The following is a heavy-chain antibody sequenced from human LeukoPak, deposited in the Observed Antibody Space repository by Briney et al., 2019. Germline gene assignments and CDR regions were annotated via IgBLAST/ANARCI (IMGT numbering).Heavy chain of an antibody. CDR3: GKTTVGYSSGQKPAWPVDY. J-gene: IGHJ4*02. Sequence: GGSLRLSCEASGFTFCSHAMYWVRQAPGKGLEWVAGIFGSGGSPHYADPVKGRFTISRDNSRNTVYLQINSLRAEDTAVYYCGKTTVGYSSGQKPAWPVDYWGQGTLATVSS. CDR2: IFGSGGSP. CDR1: GFTFCSHA. V-gene: IGHV3-23*01. D-gene: IGHD5-18*01.